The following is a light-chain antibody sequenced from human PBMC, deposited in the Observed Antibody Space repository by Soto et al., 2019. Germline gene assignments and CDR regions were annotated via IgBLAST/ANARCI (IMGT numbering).Light chain of an antibody. J-gene: IGKJ2*01. CDR2: GAS. CDR1: QSVSSTY. V-gene: IGKV3-20*01. Sequence: EIVLTRSPGTLSLSPGERATLSCRASQSVSSTYLAWYRQKPGQAPRLLIYGASSRSIGIPDRFSGSGSGTDFTLTISRLEPEDFAVYYCHQYGSSRHTFGQGTKVEIK. CDR3: HQYGSSRHT.